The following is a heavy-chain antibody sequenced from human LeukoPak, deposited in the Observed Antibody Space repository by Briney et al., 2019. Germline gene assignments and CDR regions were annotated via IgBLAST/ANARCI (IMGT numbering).Heavy chain of an antibody. CDR1: GYTFTSYY. Sequence: ASVKVSCKASGYTFTSYYMHWVRQAPGQGLEWMGLINPTGDSTGYAQKFQGRVTMTRDTSTSTVYMELSSLRSEDTAVYYCARDNSGGSTWWFDPWGQGTLVTVSS. CDR3: ARDNSGGSTWWFDP. CDR2: INPTGDST. V-gene: IGHV1-46*01. J-gene: IGHJ5*02. D-gene: IGHD2-15*01.